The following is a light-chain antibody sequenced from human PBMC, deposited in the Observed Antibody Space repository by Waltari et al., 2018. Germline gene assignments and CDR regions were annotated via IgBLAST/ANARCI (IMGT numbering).Light chain of an antibody. CDR1: SSDIASSNL. CDR3: YAYAGTRGV. Sequence: QSALTQPASVSGSPGQSIPISCTGTSSDIASSNLVSWYQQHPGKAPKLIIYEANKRPSGVSSRFSGSKSGNTASLTISGPQAEDEANYYCYAYAGTRGVFGTGTKVTVL. J-gene: IGLJ1*01. V-gene: IGLV2-23*01. CDR2: EAN.